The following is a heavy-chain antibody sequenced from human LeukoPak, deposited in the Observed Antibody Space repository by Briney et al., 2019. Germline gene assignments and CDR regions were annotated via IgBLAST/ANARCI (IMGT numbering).Heavy chain of an antibody. D-gene: IGHD3-10*01. CDR1: GGSISSSTYY. V-gene: IGHV4-39*01. Sequence: PSETLSLTCTVSGGSISSSTYYWGWIRQPPGEGLEWIGSIYYSGSTYYNPSLKSRVTISVDTSKNQFSLKLSSVTAADTAVYYCASLGDLGDYWGQGTLVTVSS. CDR2: IYYSGST. J-gene: IGHJ4*02. CDR3: ASLGDLGDY.